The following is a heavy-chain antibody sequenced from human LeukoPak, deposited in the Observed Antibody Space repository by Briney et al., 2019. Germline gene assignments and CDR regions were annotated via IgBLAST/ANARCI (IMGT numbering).Heavy chain of an antibody. CDR1: DGPVTEYY. CDR2: TYHTGST. J-gene: IGHJ4*02. Sequence: SETLSLTCSVSDGPVTEYYWSWIRQPSGKGLEWIGYTYHTGSTNYSPSLKSRVTMSVDASRNQFSLKLVSVTAADTAVYYCARDRGSTGYYYLDSWGQGILVTVSS. CDR3: ARDRGSTGYYYLDS. D-gene: IGHD1-26*01. V-gene: IGHV4-59*02.